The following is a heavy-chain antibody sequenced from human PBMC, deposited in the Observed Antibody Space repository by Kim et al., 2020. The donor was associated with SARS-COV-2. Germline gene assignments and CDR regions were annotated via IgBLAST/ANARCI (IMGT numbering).Heavy chain of an antibody. Sequence: GGSLRLSCAASGFSFRNYGMSWVRQAPGKGLEWVALNKGDGSAKHYADSVKGRSTMSRDNAKNTLYLQMNSLRTEDTATYYCADYHAVRGHGGIWGQGA. V-gene: IGHV3-7*01. CDR2: NKGDGSAK. D-gene: IGHD4-17*01. J-gene: IGHJ4*02. CDR3: ADYHAVRGHGGI. CDR1: GFSFRNYG.